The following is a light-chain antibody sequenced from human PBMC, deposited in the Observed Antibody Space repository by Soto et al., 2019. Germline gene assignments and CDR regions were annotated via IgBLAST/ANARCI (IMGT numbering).Light chain of an antibody. CDR1: ESISNW. CDR3: QPYTSYPRT. J-gene: IGKJ1*01. Sequence: DIQMTQSPSTRSASVGDRVTITCRASESISNWLAWYQQKPGKAPKLLIYKASSLENGVTSRFSGSGSGTQFTLTISSLQPDDFATYYCQPYTSYPRTFGQGTKVEIK. CDR2: KAS. V-gene: IGKV1-5*03.